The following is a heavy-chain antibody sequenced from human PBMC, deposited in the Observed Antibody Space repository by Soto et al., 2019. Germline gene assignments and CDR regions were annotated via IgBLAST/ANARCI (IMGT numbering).Heavy chain of an antibody. CDR3: ARSLEWGSRPTPYGMDV. Sequence: PGESLKISCKGSGYSFTSYWISWVRQMPGKGLEWMGRIDPSDSYTNYSPSFQGHVTISADKSISTAYLQWSSLKASDTAMYYCARSLEWGSRPTPYGMDVWGQGTTVTVS. J-gene: IGHJ6*02. D-gene: IGHD3-3*01. V-gene: IGHV5-10-1*01. CDR2: IDPSDSYT. CDR1: GYSFTSYW.